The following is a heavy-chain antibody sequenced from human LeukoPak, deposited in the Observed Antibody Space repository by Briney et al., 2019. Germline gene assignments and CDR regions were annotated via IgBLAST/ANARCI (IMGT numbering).Heavy chain of an antibody. Sequence: ASVKVSCKASGYTFTSYGISWVRQAPGQGLEWMGWVSAYNGNTNYAQKLQGRLTMTTDTSTSTAYMELRSLRSDDTAVYYCARAAAIVGAGDTREGNWFDPWGQGTLVTVSS. V-gene: IGHV1-18*01. CDR3: ARAAAIVGAGDTREGNWFDP. D-gene: IGHD2-2*01. CDR1: GYTFTSYG. CDR2: VSAYNGNT. J-gene: IGHJ5*02.